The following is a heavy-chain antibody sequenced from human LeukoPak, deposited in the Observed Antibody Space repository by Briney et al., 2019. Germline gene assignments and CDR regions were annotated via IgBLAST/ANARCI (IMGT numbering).Heavy chain of an antibody. CDR3: AKCSWSGYYTGYYFDY. CDR2: ISGSGGST. Sequence: PGGSLRLSCAASGFTFSSYAMSWVRQAPGKGLEWVSAISGSGGSTYYADSEKGQFTISRDNSKNTLYLQMNSLRAEDTAVYYCAKCSWSGYYTGYYFDYWGREPWSPSPQ. CDR1: GFTFSSYA. J-gene: IGHJ4*02. D-gene: IGHD3-3*01. V-gene: IGHV3-23*01.